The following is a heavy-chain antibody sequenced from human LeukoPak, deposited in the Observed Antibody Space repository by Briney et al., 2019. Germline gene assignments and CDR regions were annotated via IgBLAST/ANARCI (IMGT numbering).Heavy chain of an antibody. CDR3: ARGDFYGSGSYNVY. CDR2: INHSGST. V-gene: IGHV4-30-2*01. D-gene: IGHD3-10*01. J-gene: IGHJ4*02. Sequence: SETLSLTCTVSGGSISSGAYYWSWIRQPPGKGLEWIGHINHSGSTYYSPSLKSRVTISTDRSQNQFSLKLTSVTAADTAVYYCARGDFYGSGSYNVYWGQGTLVTVSS. CDR1: GGSISSGAYY.